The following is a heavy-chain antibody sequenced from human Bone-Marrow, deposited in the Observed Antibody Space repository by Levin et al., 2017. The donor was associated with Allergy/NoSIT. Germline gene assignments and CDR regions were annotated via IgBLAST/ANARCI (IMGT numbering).Heavy chain of an antibody. V-gene: IGHV3-48*03. CDR3: VRDLSPIGSGLGN. Sequence: GGSLRLSCAASGFTFSTYEMNWVRQAPGKGLEWVSYISPGGTTIYYADSVKGRFTISRDDAKNSLYLQINSLRAEDTALYYCVRDLSPIGSGLGNWGQGTLVTVSS. CDR1: GFTFSTYE. D-gene: IGHD6-19*01. CDR2: ISPGGTTI. J-gene: IGHJ4*02.